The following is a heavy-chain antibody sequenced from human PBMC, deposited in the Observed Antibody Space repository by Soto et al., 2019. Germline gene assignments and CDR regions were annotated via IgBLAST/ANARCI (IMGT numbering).Heavy chain of an antibody. Sequence: QVHLVQSGAEVRKPGASVKVSCKGSGYTFTTYGITWVRQAPGQGLEWMGWISAHNDNTNYAQKVQGRVTVTRDTSPSTAYMELRSLRSDDTAVYYCARGRYGDYWGQGARVTVSS. D-gene: IGHD1-1*01. CDR3: ARGRYGDY. J-gene: IGHJ4*02. V-gene: IGHV1-18*01. CDR2: ISAHNDNT. CDR1: GYTFTTYG.